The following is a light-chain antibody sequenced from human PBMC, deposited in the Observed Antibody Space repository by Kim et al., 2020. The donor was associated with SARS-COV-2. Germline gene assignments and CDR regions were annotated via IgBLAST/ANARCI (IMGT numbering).Light chain of an antibody. CDR2: DTS. CDR1: TGAVTSGHY. J-gene: IGLJ3*02. Sequence: PVRTVTPTCGSSTGAVTSGHYPYWFKQKPGQAPRTRIYDTSNKHSLTPARFSGSLRGGKAALTLSGAQPEDEAEYYCLLSYSGAWVFGGGTQLTVL. V-gene: IGLV7-46*01. CDR3: LLSYSGAWV.